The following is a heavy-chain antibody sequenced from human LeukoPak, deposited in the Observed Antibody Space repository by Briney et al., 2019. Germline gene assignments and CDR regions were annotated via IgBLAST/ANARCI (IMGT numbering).Heavy chain of an antibody. V-gene: IGHV1-18*01. CDR3: ARDPGGFAVGASLGAFDI. D-gene: IGHD1-26*01. J-gene: IGHJ3*02. Sequence: ASVKVSCKASGYTFTSYGISWVRQAPGQGLEWMGWISAYNGNTNYAQKLQGRVTMTTDTSTSTAYMELRSLRSDDTAVYYCARDPGGFAVGASLGAFDIWGQGTMVTVSS. CDR1: GYTFTSYG. CDR2: ISAYNGNT.